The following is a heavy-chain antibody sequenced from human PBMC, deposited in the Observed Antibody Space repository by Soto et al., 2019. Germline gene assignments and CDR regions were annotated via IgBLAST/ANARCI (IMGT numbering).Heavy chain of an antibody. Sequence: QLQLQESGPGLVKPSETLSLTCTVSGGSISSSSDYWGWIRQPPGKGLEWIGNIYYSGSTYYNPSLKSRVTISVDTSNNQISLKQSSVTATDTAVYYCGTGRGGPERQGRGWFDFWGQGTLVTISS. CDR1: GGSISSSSDY. D-gene: IGHD1-1*01. CDR3: GTGRGGPERQGRGWFDF. CDR2: IYYSGST. V-gene: IGHV4-39*01. J-gene: IGHJ4*02.